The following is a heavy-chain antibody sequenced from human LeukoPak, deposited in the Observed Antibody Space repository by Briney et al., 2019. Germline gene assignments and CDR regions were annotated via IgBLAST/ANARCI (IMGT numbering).Heavy chain of an antibody. CDR1: GGSISSYY. CDR3: ARHVVVAATSAFDI. V-gene: IGHV4-59*08. J-gene: IGHJ3*02. Sequence: SETLSLTCTVSGGSISSYYWSWIRQPPGKGLEWIGYIYYSGSTNYNPSLKSRVTISVDTSKNQFSLKLSSVTAADTAVYYCARHVVVAATSAFDIWGQGTMVTVSS. D-gene: IGHD2-15*01. CDR2: IYYSGST.